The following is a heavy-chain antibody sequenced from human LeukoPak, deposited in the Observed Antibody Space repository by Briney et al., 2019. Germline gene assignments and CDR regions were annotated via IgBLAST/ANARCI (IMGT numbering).Heavy chain of an antibody. Sequence: PGASVKVSCKASGYTFTSYYMHWVRQAPGQGLEWMGWINPNSGGTNYAQKFQGRVTMTRDTSISTAYMELSRLRSDDTAVYYCARGSTYYDILTGYYTYYFDYWGQGTLVTVSS. J-gene: IGHJ4*02. V-gene: IGHV1-2*02. CDR1: GYTFTSYY. D-gene: IGHD3-9*01. CDR2: INPNSGGT. CDR3: ARGSTYYDILTGYYTYYFDY.